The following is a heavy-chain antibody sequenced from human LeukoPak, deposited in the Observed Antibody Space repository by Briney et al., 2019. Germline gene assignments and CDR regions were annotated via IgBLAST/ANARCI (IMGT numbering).Heavy chain of an antibody. CDR3: ARDGCSSTSCYTAY. D-gene: IGHD2-2*02. V-gene: IGHV3-21*01. CDR2: ISSSSSYI. Sequence: GGSLRLSCAASGFTFSSYSMNWVRQAPGKGLEWVSSISSSSSYIYYADSVKGRFTISRDSAKSSLYLQMNSLRAEDTAVYYCARDGCSSTSCYTAYWGQGTLVTVPS. CDR1: GFTFSSYS. J-gene: IGHJ4*02.